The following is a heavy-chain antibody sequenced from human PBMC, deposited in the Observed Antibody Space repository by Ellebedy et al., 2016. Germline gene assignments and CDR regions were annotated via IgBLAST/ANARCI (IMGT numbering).Heavy chain of an antibody. J-gene: IGHJ4*02. CDR3: ARRAYSSSWLPYFDN. V-gene: IGHV1-46*01. D-gene: IGHD6-13*01. CDR2: INPSDGGT. Sequence: ASVKVSCKAFGYTFISHNIHWVRQAPGQGLEWLGMINPSDGGTTYTQNFQGRVTMTRDTSTSTVYMEVSSLRSEDTAVYYCARRAYSSSWLPYFDNWGQGTLATVSS. CDR1: GYTFISHN.